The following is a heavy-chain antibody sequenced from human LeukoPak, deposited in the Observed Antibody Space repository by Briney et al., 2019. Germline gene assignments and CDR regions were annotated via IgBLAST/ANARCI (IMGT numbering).Heavy chain of an antibody. J-gene: IGHJ2*01. Sequence: GGSLTLSCAASGFSVGSNYMNWVRQAPGKGLEWVSILHSGSTTYYTNSVKGRFTISRDNSRNTLYLHMTNLRVEDTAVYFCARVGDHYHWYLDLWGRGSLLTVSS. V-gene: IGHV3-53*01. D-gene: IGHD3-10*01. CDR2: LHSGSTT. CDR1: GFSVGSNY. CDR3: ARVGDHYHWYLDL.